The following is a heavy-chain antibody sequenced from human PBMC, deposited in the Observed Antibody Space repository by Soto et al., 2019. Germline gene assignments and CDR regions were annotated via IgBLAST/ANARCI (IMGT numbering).Heavy chain of an antibody. CDR3: ARSAAAGRTNWFDP. J-gene: IGHJ5*02. V-gene: IGHV3-21*01. CDR1: GFTFSSYS. D-gene: IGHD6-13*01. CDR2: ISSSSSYI. Sequence: VGSLRLSCAASGFTFSSYSMNWVRQAPGKGLEWVSSISSSSSYIYYADSVKGRFTISRDNAKNSLYLQMNSLRAEDTAVYYCARSAAAGRTNWFDPWGQGTLVTSPQ.